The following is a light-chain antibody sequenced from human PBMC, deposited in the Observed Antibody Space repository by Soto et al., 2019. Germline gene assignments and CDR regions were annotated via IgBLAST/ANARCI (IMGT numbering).Light chain of an antibody. J-gene: IGLJ2*01. CDR1: TSDVGGYNY. CDR3: SSYSRTSTLVL. V-gene: IGLV2-14*01. Sequence: QSVLTQTASVSGSPGQSITISCTGTTSDVGGYNYVSWYQQHPGEAPKLIIYEVINRPSGISNRFSGSKSGNMASLTISGLQAEDEADYYCSSYSRTSTLVLFGGGTKLTVL. CDR2: EVI.